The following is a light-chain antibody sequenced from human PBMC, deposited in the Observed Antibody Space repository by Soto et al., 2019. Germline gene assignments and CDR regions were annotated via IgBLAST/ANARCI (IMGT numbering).Light chain of an antibody. Sequence: DIQLTQSPASLSASVGDRVTITCRASQDIAGYLAWYQHKPGRPPELLIHGASRLQSGVPARFSGSGSGTDFTLSIKRIKPEDFETXXCKQDYTFQITFGQGTRLEIK. J-gene: IGKJ5*01. CDR3: KQDYTFQIT. CDR1: QDIAGY. V-gene: IGKV1-12*01. CDR2: GAS.